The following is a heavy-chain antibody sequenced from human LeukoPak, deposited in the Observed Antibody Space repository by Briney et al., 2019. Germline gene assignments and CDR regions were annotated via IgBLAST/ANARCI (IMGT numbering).Heavy chain of an antibody. CDR2: MYYSGST. CDR1: GGSISSYY. D-gene: IGHD6-19*01. V-gene: IGHV4-39*07. Sequence: SETLSLTCTVSGGSISSYYWGWIRQPPGKGLEWIGSMYYSGSTYYNPSLKSRVSISINTSKNQFSLKLTSVTAADTAVYYCARAGGSGLIDYWGQGTLVTVSS. CDR3: ARAGGSGLIDY. J-gene: IGHJ4*02.